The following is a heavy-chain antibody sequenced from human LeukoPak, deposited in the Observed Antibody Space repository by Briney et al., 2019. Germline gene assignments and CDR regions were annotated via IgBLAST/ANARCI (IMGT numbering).Heavy chain of an antibody. Sequence: PGGSLRLSCAASGFVVSSNYMSWVRQAPGKGLEWVSVIYSGGNTFYPDSVKGRFTISRDSSKNTVYLQMTSLRTEDTAIYYCARGHGYGDYGAFAYYFDYWGQGTLVTVSS. CDR2: IYSGGNT. V-gene: IGHV3-66*01. CDR1: GFVVSSNY. CDR3: ARGHGYGDYGAFAYYFDY. J-gene: IGHJ4*02. D-gene: IGHD4-17*01.